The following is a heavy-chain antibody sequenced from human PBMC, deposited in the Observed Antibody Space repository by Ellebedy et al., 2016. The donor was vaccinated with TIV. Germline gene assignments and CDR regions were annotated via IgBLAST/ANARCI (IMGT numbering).Heavy chain of an antibody. V-gene: IGHV3-23*01. Sequence: GGSLRLXXAASGFTFSSYAMSWVRQAPGKGLEWVSAISGSGGSTYYADSVKGRFTISRDNSKNTLYLQMNSLRAEDTAVYYCAKHIAATHYYYYYYMDVWGKGTTVTVSS. CDR3: AKHIAATHYYYYYYMDV. D-gene: IGHD6-6*01. CDR1: GFTFSSYA. J-gene: IGHJ6*03. CDR2: ISGSGGST.